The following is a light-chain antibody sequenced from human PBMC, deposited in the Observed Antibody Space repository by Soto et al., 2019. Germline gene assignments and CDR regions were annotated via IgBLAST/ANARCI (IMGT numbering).Light chain of an antibody. V-gene: IGLV2-8*01. Sequence: QSVLTQPPSASGSPGQSVTISCTGTSSDVGGYNYVSWYQQHPGKAPKLMIYEVSKRPSGVPDRFSGSKSGNTASLTVSGLQAEDEADYYCSSFAGSSNLVFGGGPSSPS. CDR2: EVS. J-gene: IGLJ2*01. CDR1: SSDVGGYNY. CDR3: SSFAGSSNLV.